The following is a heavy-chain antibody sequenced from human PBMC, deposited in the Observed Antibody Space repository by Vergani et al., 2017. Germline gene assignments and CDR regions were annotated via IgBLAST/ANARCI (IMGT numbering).Heavy chain of an antibody. D-gene: IGHD1-26*01. CDR2: IYYSGST. CDR3: ARVSVIGGNWELARLIFDY. CDR1: GGSISSYY. Sequence: QVQLQESGPGLVKPSETLSLTCTVSGGSISSYYWSWIRQPPGKGLEWIGYIYYSGSTNYNPSLKSRVTISIDTSKNQFSLKLGSVTAADTAVYYCARVSVIGGNWELARLIFDYWGQGTLVTVSS. V-gene: IGHV4-59*01. J-gene: IGHJ4*02.